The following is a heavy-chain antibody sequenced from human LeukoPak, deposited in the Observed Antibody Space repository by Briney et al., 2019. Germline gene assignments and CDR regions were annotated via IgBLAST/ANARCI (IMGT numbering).Heavy chain of an antibody. Sequence: GGSLRLSCAASGFTFSSYEMNWVRQAPGKGLEWVSYISSSGSTIYYADSVKGRFTISRDNAKNSLYLQMNSLRAEDTAVYYCVSLPTGPYNWFDPSGQGTLVTVSS. CDR3: VSLPTGPYNWFDP. V-gene: IGHV3-48*03. J-gene: IGHJ5*02. D-gene: IGHD4-11*01. CDR2: ISSSGSTI. CDR1: GFTFSSYE.